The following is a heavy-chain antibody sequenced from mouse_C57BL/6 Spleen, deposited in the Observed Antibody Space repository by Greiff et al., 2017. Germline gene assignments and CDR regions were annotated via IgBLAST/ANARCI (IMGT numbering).Heavy chain of an antibody. Sequence: SGPELVKPGASVKIPCKASGYTFTDYNMDWVKQSHGKSLEWIGDINPNNGGTIYNQKFKGKATLTVDKSSSTAYMELRSLTSEDTAVYYCARSTTVVPNYFDYWGQGTTLTVSS. J-gene: IGHJ2*01. CDR1: GYTFTDYN. CDR2: INPNNGGT. D-gene: IGHD1-1*01. CDR3: ARSTTVVPNYFDY. V-gene: IGHV1-18*01.